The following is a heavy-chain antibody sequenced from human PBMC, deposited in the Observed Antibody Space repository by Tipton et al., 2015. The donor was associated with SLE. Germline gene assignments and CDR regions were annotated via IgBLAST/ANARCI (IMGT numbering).Heavy chain of an antibody. CDR1: GGSITCHY. J-gene: IGHJ3*02. V-gene: IGHV4-59*11. D-gene: IGHD3-16*01. CDR2: IYYSGSI. Sequence: TLSLTCTVSGGSITCHYWSWIRQPPGKGLEWIGYIYYSGSISYNPSLKSRVTISVDTSKNQFSLKLNSVTAADTAVYYCAREWGDAFDIWGQGTMVTVSS. CDR3: AREWGDAFDI.